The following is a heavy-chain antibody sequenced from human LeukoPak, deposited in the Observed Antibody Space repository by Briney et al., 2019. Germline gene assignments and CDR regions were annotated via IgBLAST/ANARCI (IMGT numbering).Heavy chain of an antibody. D-gene: IGHD2-15*01. V-gene: IGHV4-30-4*08. CDR1: GGSISSSSYY. CDR2: IYYSGST. Sequence: SETLSLTCTVSGGSISSSSYYWGWIRQPPGKGLEWIGYIYYSGSTYYNPSLKSRVTISVDTSKNQFSLKLSSVTAADTAVYYCARDVHWDCSGGSCYPGGAFDIWGQGTMVTVSS. J-gene: IGHJ3*02. CDR3: ARDVHWDCSGGSCYPGGAFDI.